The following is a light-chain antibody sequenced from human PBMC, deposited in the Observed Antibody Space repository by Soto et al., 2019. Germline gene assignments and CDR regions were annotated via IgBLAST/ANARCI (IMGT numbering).Light chain of an antibody. J-gene: IGLJ1*01. CDR1: TSELGGYNY. CDR3: SSYAGTHIV. Sequence: QSALTQPPSPSGAPGQSVTISCTGTTSELGGYNYVSWYQQHPGKAPKLMIYDVSKRPSGVPDRFSGSKSGNTASLTVSGLQAEDEADYYCSSYAGTHIVFGTGTKVTVL. CDR2: DVS. V-gene: IGLV2-8*01.